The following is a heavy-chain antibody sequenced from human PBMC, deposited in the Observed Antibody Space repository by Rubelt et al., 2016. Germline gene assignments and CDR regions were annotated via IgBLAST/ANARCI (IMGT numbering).Heavy chain of an antibody. CDR1: GGSFSGYY. J-gene: IGHJ4*01. V-gene: IGHV4-34*01. Sequence: QVQLQQWGAGLLKPLETLSLTCAVYGGSFSGYYWSWIRQAPGKGLEWIGEINPGGSTNFNPFFMVCVTMSGDTAKYQVCRKMTAMAAADTAVYDCARVSLGSGWVGDWGHGTLVTVSS. CDR3: ARVSLGSGWVGD. CDR2: INPGGST. D-gene: IGHD6-19*01.